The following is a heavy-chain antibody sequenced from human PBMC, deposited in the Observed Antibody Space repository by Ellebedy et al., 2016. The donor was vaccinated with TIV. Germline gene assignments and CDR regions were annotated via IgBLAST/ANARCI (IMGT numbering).Heavy chain of an antibody. D-gene: IGHD6-19*01. CDR2: ISGNGDTT. V-gene: IGHV3-23*01. CDR3: AKDLFGSGWFKYFDP. J-gene: IGHJ5*02. CDR1: GLTFGSYA. Sequence: GGSLRLXXAASGLTFGSYAMTWVRQAPGKGLEWVSTISGNGDTTFYADSVKGRFTISRDISKSTLFLEMNSLRAEDTAVYHCAKDLFGSGWFKYFDPWGQGTLVTVSS.